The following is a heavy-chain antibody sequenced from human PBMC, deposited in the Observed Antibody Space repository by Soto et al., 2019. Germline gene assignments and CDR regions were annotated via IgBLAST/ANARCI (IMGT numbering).Heavy chain of an antibody. D-gene: IGHD3-22*01. Sequence: QMQLQASGPGLVKPSETLSLTCNVSGASVSHGYWSWIRQPPGKGLEWIGFMYFGGSFNYNPSLTSRATLSVETSKNQFSMKLTSVTASATAVYYCARSYYDSTGFAVDPWRQGTLVTVSS. V-gene: IGHV4-4*08. J-gene: IGHJ5*02. CDR2: MYFGGSF. CDR1: GASVSHGY. CDR3: ARSYYDSTGFAVDP.